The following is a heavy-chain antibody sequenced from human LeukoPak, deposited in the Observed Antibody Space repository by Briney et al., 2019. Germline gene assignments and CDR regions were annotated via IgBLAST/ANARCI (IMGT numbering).Heavy chain of an antibody. Sequence: SVKVSCKASGGTLSSYAISWVRQAPGQGLEWMGRIIPILGIANYAQKFQGRVTITADKSTSTAYMELSSLRSEDTAVYYCARMVYVTAAYYMDVWGKGTTVTVSS. V-gene: IGHV1-69*04. CDR2: IIPILGIA. J-gene: IGHJ6*03. CDR3: ARMVYVTAAYYMDV. CDR1: GGTLSSYA. D-gene: IGHD2-8*01.